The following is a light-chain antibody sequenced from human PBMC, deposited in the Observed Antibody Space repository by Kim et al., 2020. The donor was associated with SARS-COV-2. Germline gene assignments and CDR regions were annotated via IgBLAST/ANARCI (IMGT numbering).Light chain of an antibody. CDR3: HSRDSSNNHL. V-gene: IGLV3-19*01. CDR2: GKN. CDR1: SLRRYY. J-gene: IGLJ3*02. Sequence: VALGQKGRITCQGDSLRRYYASWYQQKPGQAPVLVIYGKNNRPSGIPDRVSGSSSGNTASLTITGAQAEDEADYYCHSRDSSNNHLFGGGTQLTVL.